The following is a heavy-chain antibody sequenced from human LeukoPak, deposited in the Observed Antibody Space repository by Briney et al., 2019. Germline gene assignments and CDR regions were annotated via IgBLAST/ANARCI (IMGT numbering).Heavy chain of an antibody. V-gene: IGHV1-69*13. Sequence: ASVKVSCKASGGTFSSYAISWVRQAPGQGLEWMGGIIPIFGTANYAQKFQGRVTITADESTSTAYMELSSLRSEDTAVYYCARETYYYDSSGYYKVYYFDYWGQGTLVTVSS. CDR2: IIPIFGTA. J-gene: IGHJ4*02. D-gene: IGHD3-22*01. CDR1: GGTFSSYA. CDR3: ARETYYYDSSGYYKVYYFDY.